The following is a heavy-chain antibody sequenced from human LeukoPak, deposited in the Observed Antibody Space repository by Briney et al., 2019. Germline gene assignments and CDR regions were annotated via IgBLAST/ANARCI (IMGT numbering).Heavy chain of an antibody. CDR1: GGSISSYY. D-gene: IGHD3-16*01. CDR3: ARVRGDFETD. J-gene: IGHJ1*01. Sequence: SETLSLTCSVSGGSISSYYWTWIRQPPGKGLEWIGYRYYSGSTAYNPSLKSRVTISVDTSKSQFSLKLISVTAADTAIYYCARVRGDFETDWGQGTLVTVSS. CDR2: RYYSGST. V-gene: IGHV4-59*01.